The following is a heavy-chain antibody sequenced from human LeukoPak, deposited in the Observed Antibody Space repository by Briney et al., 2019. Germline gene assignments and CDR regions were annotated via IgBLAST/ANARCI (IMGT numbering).Heavy chain of an antibody. Sequence: GGSLRLSCAASGFTFSTYWMHWVRQAPGKGLVWVSRINSDGSSTSYADAVKGRLTISRDNAKNTLYLQVNSLRAEDTAVYYCARAGFTFSDYFGSFFDYWGQGTLVTVSS. D-gene: IGHD3-10*01. CDR1: GFTFSTYW. V-gene: IGHV3-74*01. J-gene: IGHJ4*02. CDR2: INSDGSST. CDR3: ARAGFTFSDYFGSFFDY.